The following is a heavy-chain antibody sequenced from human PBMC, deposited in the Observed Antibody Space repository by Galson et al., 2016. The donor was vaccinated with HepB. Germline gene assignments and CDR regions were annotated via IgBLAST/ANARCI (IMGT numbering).Heavy chain of an antibody. D-gene: IGHD2-8*01. CDR3: ARFTQEVLDRVYDFDY. J-gene: IGHJ4*02. Sequence: SLRLSCAASGFTFGRYAMSWVRQAPGKGLEWVSAISGDGGSTYYAGSVQGRFTSSRDRSTNTIYLQMNSLRTDDTALYYCARFTQEVLDRVYDFDYWGQGTLVTVSS. CDR1: GFTFGRYA. CDR2: ISGDGGST. V-gene: IGHV3-23*01.